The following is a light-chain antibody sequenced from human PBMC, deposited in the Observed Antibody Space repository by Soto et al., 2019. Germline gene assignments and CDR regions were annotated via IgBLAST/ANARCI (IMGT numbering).Light chain of an antibody. V-gene: IGKV4-1*01. Sequence: DIVMTQSPDSLAVSMSERATINCKSSQSVLSSSNNKNYLAWYQQKPGQPPKLLIYWASTREFGVPDRFSGSGSGTDFTLTISSLQVEDVAVYYCQQCYSTPYTFGQGTKLEIK. CDR3: QQCYSTPYT. CDR1: QSVLSSSNNKNY. CDR2: WAS. J-gene: IGKJ2*01.